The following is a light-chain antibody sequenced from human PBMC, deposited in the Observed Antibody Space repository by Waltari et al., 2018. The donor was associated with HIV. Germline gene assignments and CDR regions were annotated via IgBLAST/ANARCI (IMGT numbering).Light chain of an antibody. CDR1: GNDIGAYNF. V-gene: IGLV2-14*01. CDR3: STWDRSLGAWV. J-gene: IGLJ3*02. Sequence: QSALTQPDSVSGSPGQSITISCSGSGNDIGAYNFVSWYQQRPGKAPKLLIYEVSGRPSGVSSSFSGSKSGTTASLKVTGLQPEDEADYYCSTWDRSLGAWVFGGGTKLTVL. CDR2: EVS.